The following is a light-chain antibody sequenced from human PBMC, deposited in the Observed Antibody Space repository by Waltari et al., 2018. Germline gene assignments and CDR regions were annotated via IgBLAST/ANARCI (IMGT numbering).Light chain of an antibody. Sequence: SYVLTQPPSVSVAPGKAARITCGGNSIGSRSVHWYQQKPGQAPVFLIYSDSNRPSGIPERISGSKSGNTATLTISRVEAGDEAAYYCELWESGSDRVVFGGGTKLTVL. CDR2: SDS. CDR1: SIGSRS. CDR3: ELWESGSDRVV. J-gene: IGLJ2*01. V-gene: IGLV3-21*01.